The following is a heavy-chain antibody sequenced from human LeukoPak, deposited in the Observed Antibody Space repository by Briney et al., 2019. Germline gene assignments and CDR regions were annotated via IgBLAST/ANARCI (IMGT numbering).Heavy chain of an antibody. CDR3: ARHGIDNYDSSGYSSWFDP. CDR2: IYHSGTT. V-gene: IGHV4-59*08. CDR1: GASVSSHY. Sequence: TSETLSLTCAVSGASVSSHYWSWIRQSPGKGLEWIGHIYHSGTTKYNPSFKSRVSISVDKSKNQFSMKLSSVTAADTAVYYCARHGIDNYDSSGYSSWFDPWGQGTLVTISS. J-gene: IGHJ5*02. D-gene: IGHD3-22*01.